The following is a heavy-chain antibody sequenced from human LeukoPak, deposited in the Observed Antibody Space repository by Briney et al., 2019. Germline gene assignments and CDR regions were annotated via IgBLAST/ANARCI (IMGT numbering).Heavy chain of an antibody. D-gene: IGHD3-22*01. CDR1: GFTFSSYE. CDR3: ASQYTYYYDSSGCSLNY. CDR2: ISSSGSTI. Sequence: HPGGSLRLSCAASGFTFSSYEMNWVRQAPGRGLEWVSYISSSGSTIYYADSVKGRFTISRDNAKNSLYLQMNSLRAGDTAVYYCASQYTYYYDSSGCSLNYWGQGTLVTVSS. V-gene: IGHV3-48*03. J-gene: IGHJ4*02.